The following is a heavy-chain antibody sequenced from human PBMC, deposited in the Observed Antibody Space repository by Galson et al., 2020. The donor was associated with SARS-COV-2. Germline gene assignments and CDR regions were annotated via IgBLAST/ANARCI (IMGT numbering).Heavy chain of an antibody. CDR1: GSTFRSYA. CDR3: AKWGDSSGGYYYGMDV. Sequence: GGSLRLSCAASGSTFRSYAMNWVRQAPGKGLEWVSAISGSGDSTHYADSVEGRFTTSRDNSKNTLYLQMNSLRAEDTAVYYCAKWGDSSGGYYYGMDVWGQGTTVTVSS. J-gene: IGHJ6*02. CDR2: ISGSGDST. V-gene: IGHV3-23*01. D-gene: IGHD6-25*01.